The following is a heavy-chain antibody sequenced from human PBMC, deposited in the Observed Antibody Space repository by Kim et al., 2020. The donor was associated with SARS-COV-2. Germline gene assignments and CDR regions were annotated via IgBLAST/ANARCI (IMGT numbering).Heavy chain of an antibody. J-gene: IGHJ4*02. CDR3: AKAPSDIVATIGD. V-gene: IGHV3-30*02. D-gene: IGHD5-12*01. Sequence: YADSVKGRFTISRDNSKNTLYLQMNSLRAEDTAVYYCAKAPSDIVATIGDWGQGTLVTVSS.